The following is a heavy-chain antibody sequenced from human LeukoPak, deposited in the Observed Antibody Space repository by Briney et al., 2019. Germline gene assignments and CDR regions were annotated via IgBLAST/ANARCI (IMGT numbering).Heavy chain of an antibody. J-gene: IGHJ4*02. CDR3: AKARGATYGTYYFDY. V-gene: IGHV3-23*01. D-gene: IGHD4/OR15-4a*01. CDR2: SGSGGDT. CDR1: GFTFSSYA. Sequence: GGSLRLSCAASGFTFSSYAMNWVRQAPGKGLERVSISGSGGDTYYADSVKGRFTISRDNSKNTRYLQMNSLRAADTAVYYCAKARGATYGTYYFDYWGQGTLVTVSS.